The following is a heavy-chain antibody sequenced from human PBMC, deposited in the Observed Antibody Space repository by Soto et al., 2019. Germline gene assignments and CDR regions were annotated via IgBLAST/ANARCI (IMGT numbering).Heavy chain of an antibody. J-gene: IGHJ6*02. V-gene: IGHV3-15*07. CDR2: IKTKADGGTT. D-gene: IGHD3-10*01. CDR3: SHAPGRRGYYGMDV. CDR1: GFTFSNAY. Sequence: PGGSLRLSCAASGFTFSNAYMNWVRQAPGKGLEWSGRIKTKADGGTTDYAAPVKGRFIISRDDSKDTLYVQMNSLQTEDTGVYYCSHAPGRRGYYGMDVWGQGTTVTVSS.